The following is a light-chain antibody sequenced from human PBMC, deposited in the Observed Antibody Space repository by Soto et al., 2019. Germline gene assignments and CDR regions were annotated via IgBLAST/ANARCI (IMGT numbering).Light chain of an antibody. Sequence: ELVLTQSPGTLSLSPGESAALSCRASQPVSSNFLAWYQQKPGQAPRLLIYGVSSRASGIPDRFFGSGSGTDFTLTMSRLEPEDFAVYYCQQYANSPITFGQGTRLEIK. CDR1: QPVSSNF. CDR2: GVS. J-gene: IGKJ5*01. V-gene: IGKV3-20*01. CDR3: QQYANSPIT.